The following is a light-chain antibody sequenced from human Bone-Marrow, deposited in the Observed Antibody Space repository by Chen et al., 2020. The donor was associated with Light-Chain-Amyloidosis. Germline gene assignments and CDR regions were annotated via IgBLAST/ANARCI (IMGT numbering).Light chain of an antibody. CDR2: EDS. J-gene: IGLJ3*02. CDR3: QVWDRSSDRPV. V-gene: IGLV3-21*02. Sequence: SYVLTQPSSVSVAPGQTATIAWGGNHIGSTIVHWYQQTPGQAPLLVVYEDSDRPSGIPERLSGSNSGNTATLTISRVEAGDEADYYCQVWDRSSDRPVFGGGTKLTVL. CDR1: HIGSTI.